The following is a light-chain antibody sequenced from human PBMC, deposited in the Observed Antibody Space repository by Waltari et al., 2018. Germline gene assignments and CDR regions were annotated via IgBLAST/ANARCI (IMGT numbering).Light chain of an antibody. J-gene: IGLJ3*02. CDR2: EVH. Sequence: QSALTQPASVSGSPRQSITISCTGTSDDVGGYNLVSWYQQSSGKAPKLIIYEVHKLPSGVSSRFSASRSGNTASLTISGLQSEDEANYYCCSYAGTTSWVFGGGTKVTVL. CDR3: CSYAGTTSWV. V-gene: IGLV2-23*02. CDR1: SDDVGGYNL.